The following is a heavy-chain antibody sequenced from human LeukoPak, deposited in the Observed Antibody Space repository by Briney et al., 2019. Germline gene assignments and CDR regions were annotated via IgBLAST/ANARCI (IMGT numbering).Heavy chain of an antibody. V-gene: IGHV3-48*01. Sequence: GGSLRLSCAASGFTFSSYSMNWVRQAPGKGLEWVSYISSSSSTIYYADSVKGRFTISRDNAKNSLYLQMNSLRAEDTAVYYCAKDYYGSGSYYLPLDYWGQGTLVTVSS. J-gene: IGHJ4*02. CDR1: GFTFSSYS. CDR2: ISSSSSTI. D-gene: IGHD3-10*01. CDR3: AKDYYGSGSYYLPLDY.